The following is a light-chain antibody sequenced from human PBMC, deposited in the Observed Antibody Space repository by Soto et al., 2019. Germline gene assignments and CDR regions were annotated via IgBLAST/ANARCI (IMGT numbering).Light chain of an antibody. CDR3: QQYNNWPPIT. CDR1: QSISSY. V-gene: IGKV1-39*01. J-gene: IGKJ5*01. CDR2: AAS. Sequence: DIQMTQSPSSLSASVGDRVTITCRASQSISSYLNWYQQKPGKAPKLLIYAASSRATGIPDRFSGSGSGTEFTLTISSLQSEDFAVYYCQQYNNWPPITFGQGTRLEIK.